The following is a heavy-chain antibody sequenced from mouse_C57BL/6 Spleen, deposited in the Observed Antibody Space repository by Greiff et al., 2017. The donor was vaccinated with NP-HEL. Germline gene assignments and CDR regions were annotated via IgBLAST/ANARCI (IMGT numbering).Heavy chain of an antibody. CDR1: GFTFSSYG. Sequence: EVKLVESGGDLVKPGGSLKLSCAASGFTFSSYGMSWVRQTPDKRLEWVATISSGGSYTYYPDSVKGRFTISRDNAKNTLYLQMSSLKSEDTAMYYCARDDGYPFAYWGQGTLVTVSA. V-gene: IGHV5-6*02. J-gene: IGHJ3*01. CDR2: ISSGGSYT. CDR3: ARDDGYPFAY. D-gene: IGHD2-3*01.